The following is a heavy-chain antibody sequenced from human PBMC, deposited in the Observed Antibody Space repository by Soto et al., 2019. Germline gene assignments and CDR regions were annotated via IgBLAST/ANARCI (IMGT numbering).Heavy chain of an antibody. CDR1: GFTFSDYY. J-gene: IGHJ3*02. CDR3: ARDADILTGSDAFDI. CDR2: ISSSSSYT. Sequence: QVPLVESGGGLVKPGGSLRLSCAASGFTFSDYYMSWIRQALGKGLEWVSYISSSSSYTNYADSVKGRFTISRDNAKNSLYLQMNSLRAEDTAVYYCARDADILTGSDAFDIWGQGTMVTVSS. D-gene: IGHD3-9*01. V-gene: IGHV3-11*05.